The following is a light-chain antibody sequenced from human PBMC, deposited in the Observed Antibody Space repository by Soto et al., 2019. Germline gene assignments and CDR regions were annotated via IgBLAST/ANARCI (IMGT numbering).Light chain of an antibody. V-gene: IGKV3-11*01. CDR3: QQRYSWPVT. J-gene: IGKJ5*01. Sequence: EIVLTQSPATLSLSPGDRATLSCRASQSITNYLGWYQQKPGQAPRLLIYATSHRATGIPARFSGSGSGTDFTLTISSLEPEDFSVYYCQQRYSWPVTFGQGTRLEIK. CDR1: QSITNY. CDR2: ATS.